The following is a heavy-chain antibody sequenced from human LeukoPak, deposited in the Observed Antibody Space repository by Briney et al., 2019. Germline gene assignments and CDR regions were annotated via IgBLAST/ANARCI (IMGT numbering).Heavy chain of an antibody. D-gene: IGHD2-2*01. CDR2: INPSGGST. J-gene: IGHJ4*02. CDR3: AKATADCSSTSCPPDPLDY. Sequence: ASVKVSCKASGYTFTSYYMHWVRQAPGQGLEWMGIINPSGGSTSYAQKFQGRVTMARDTSTSTVYMELSSLRSEDTAVYYCAKATADCSSTSCPPDPLDYWGQGTLVTVSS. CDR1: GYTFTSYY. V-gene: IGHV1-46*01.